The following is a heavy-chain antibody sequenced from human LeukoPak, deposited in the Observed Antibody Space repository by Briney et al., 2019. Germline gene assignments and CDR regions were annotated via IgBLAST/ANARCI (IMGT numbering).Heavy chain of an antibody. D-gene: IGHD2-8*01. J-gene: IGHJ6*03. CDR2: IYYSGST. CDR3: ARQVEFVPGYYYYYTDV. CDR1: GGSISSSSYY. Sequence: KTSQTLSLTCTVSGGSISSSSYYWGWIRQPPGKGLEWIGSIYYSGSTYYNPSLKSRVTISVDTSKNQFSLKLSSVTAADTAVYYCARQVEFVPGYYYYYTDVWGKGTTVTVSS. V-gene: IGHV4-39*01.